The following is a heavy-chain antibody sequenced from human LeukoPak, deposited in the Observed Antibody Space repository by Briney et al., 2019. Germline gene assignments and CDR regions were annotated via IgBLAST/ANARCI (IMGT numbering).Heavy chain of an antibody. CDR1: GYTFTGYY. CDR3: ARTLVVINDAFDN. J-gene: IGHJ3*02. V-gene: IGHV1-2*02. D-gene: IGHD3-22*01. Sequence: ASVKVSCKTSGYTFTGYYIHWVRQAPGQGLEWMGWINPNSGDTNYAQKFQGRVSMTGDTSISTAYMELSRLRSDDTAVYYCARTLVVINDAFDNWGQGTMVTVSS. CDR2: INPNSGDT.